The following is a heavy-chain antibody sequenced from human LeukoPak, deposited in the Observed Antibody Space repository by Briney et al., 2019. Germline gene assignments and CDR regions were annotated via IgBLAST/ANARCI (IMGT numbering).Heavy chain of an antibody. Sequence: ASVKVSCKASGYTFTSYGISWVRQAPGQGLEWMGWISAYNGNTNYAQKLQGRVTMTTDTSTSTAYMELRSLRSDDTAVYYCARGPMSGTQTARPTYGSGSYKRYYYYGMDVWGQGTTVTVSS. D-gene: IGHD3-10*01. CDR3: ARGPMSGTQTARPTYGSGSYKRYYYYGMDV. V-gene: IGHV1-18*01. J-gene: IGHJ6*02. CDR2: ISAYNGNT. CDR1: GYTFTSYG.